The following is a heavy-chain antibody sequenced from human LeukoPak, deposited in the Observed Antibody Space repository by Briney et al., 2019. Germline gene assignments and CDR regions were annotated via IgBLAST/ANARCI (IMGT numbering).Heavy chain of an antibody. V-gene: IGHV1-46*01. J-gene: IGHJ2*01. CDR1: GYTFTNYH. D-gene: IGHD2-21*02. CDR3: AREDSRGDKGLLYFDI. Sequence: ASVKVSCKASGYTFTNYHIHWVRQAPGRGLEWMSILNPSDGSTTYAQKFQGRVTMTRDTSTSTVYMELSSLTSEDTAIYYCAREDSRGDKGLLYFDIWGRGTLVTVSS. CDR2: LNPSDGST.